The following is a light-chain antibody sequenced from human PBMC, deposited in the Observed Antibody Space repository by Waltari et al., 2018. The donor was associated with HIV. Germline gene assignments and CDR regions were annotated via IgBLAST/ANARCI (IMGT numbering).Light chain of an antibody. CDR3: QSTDHDGTWV. CDR1: ALPKKY. Sequence: SYDLTQTPSVSVSPGQTARFNCSRGALPKKYSSWYRQKAGQAPILLIYKDIERPSGIPERITSSGSGTGVTLTITDVQAEDEGDYFCQSTDHDGTWVFGGGTKLTVL. CDR2: KDI. V-gene: IGLV3-25*03. J-gene: IGLJ3*02.